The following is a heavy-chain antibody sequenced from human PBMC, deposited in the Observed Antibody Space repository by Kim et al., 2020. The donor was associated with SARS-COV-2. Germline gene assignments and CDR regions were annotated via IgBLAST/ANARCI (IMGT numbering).Heavy chain of an antibody. CDR1: GFTFSSYE. V-gene: IGHV3-48*03. Sequence: GGSLSLSCAASGFTFSSYEMNWVRQAPGKGLEWVSYISSSGSTIYYADSVKGRFTISRDNAKNSLSLQMNSLRAEDTAVYYCTRDPYSSSYNYYGMDVWGQGTTVTVSS. D-gene: IGHD6-13*01. J-gene: IGHJ6*02. CDR2: ISSSGSTI. CDR3: TRDPYSSSYNYYGMDV.